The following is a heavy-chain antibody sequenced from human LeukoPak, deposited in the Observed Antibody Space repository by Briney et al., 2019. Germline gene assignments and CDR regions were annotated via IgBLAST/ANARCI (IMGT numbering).Heavy chain of an antibody. CDR2: ISHSGSS. CDR1: GGSFSGYY. J-gene: IGHJ6*02. V-gene: IGHV4-34*01. D-gene: IGHD3-16*02. CDR3: ARAGYEYVWGSYRYSGMDV. Sequence: PSETLSLTCAVYGGSFSGYYWSWIRQPPGKGLEWIGEISHSGSSNYNPSLKSRVTISVDTSKNQFSLKLSSVTAADTAVYYCARAGYEYVWGSYRYSGMDVWGQGTTVTVSS.